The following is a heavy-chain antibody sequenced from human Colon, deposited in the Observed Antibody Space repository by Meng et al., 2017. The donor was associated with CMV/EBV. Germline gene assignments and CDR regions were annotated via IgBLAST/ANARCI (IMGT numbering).Heavy chain of an antibody. CDR2: ISYDGSNK. Sequence: GESLKISCAASGFTFSSYAMHWVRQAPGKGLEWVAVISYDGSNKYYADSVKGRFTISRDNSKNTLYLQMNSLRAEDTAVYYCARDGAPTYYDFWSGPTYYYYGMDVWGQGTTVTVSS. V-gene: IGHV3-30-3*01. D-gene: IGHD3-3*01. CDR1: GFTFSSYA. J-gene: IGHJ6*02. CDR3: ARDGAPTYYDFWSGPTYYYYGMDV.